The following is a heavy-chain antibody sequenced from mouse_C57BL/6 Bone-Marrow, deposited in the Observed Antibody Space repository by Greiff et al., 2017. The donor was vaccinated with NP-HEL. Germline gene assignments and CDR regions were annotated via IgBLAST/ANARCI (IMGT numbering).Heavy chain of an antibody. Sequence: VQLHQSGAELVKPGASVKISCKASGYAFSSYGRNGVKQRPGKGLEWIGQIYPGDGDTNYNGKFKGKATLTADKSSSTAYMQLSSLTSEDSAVYFCARWLDGYYVFAYWGQGTLVTVSA. CDR1: GYAFSSYG. CDR3: ARWLDGYYVFAY. V-gene: IGHV1-80*01. CDR2: IYPGDGDT. J-gene: IGHJ3*01. D-gene: IGHD2-3*01.